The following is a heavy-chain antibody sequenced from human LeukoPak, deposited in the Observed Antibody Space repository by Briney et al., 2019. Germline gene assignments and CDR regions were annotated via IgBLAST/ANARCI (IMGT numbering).Heavy chain of an antibody. CDR1: GFAFSSYE. CDR2: ISSSGTTI. Sequence: PGGSLRLPCAAPGFAFSSYEINWVPQAQGKGLEWVSYISSSGTTIYYADSVKGRFTISTDNAKKSLYLQMNSLRAEDTAVYYCARRFDLWGRGTLVTVSS. V-gene: IGHV3-48*03. CDR3: ARRFDL. J-gene: IGHJ2*01.